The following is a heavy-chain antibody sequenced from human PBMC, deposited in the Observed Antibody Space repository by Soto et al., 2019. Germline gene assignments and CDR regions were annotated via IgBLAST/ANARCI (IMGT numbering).Heavy chain of an antibody. CDR2: ISAYNGNT. D-gene: IGHD4-17*01. V-gene: IGHV1-18*01. Sequence: QVQLVQSGAEVKKPGASVKVSCKASGYTFTSYGISWVRQAPGQGLEWMGWISAYNGNTNYAQKLQGRVTMTKDTSTSPAYMELRSLRSDDTAVYYCARDFIPEYGDYAVGYYGMDVWGQGTTVTVSS. CDR3: ARDFIPEYGDYAVGYYGMDV. J-gene: IGHJ6*02. CDR1: GYTFTSYG.